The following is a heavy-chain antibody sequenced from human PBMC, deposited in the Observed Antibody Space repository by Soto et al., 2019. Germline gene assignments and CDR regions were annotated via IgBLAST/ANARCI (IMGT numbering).Heavy chain of an antibody. CDR1: GYSFTSYW. V-gene: IGHV5-51*03. J-gene: IGHJ6*02. CDR2: IYPGDSDT. D-gene: IGHD3-10*01. Sequence: EVQLVQSGAEVKKPGESLKISCKGSGYSFTSYWIGWVRQMPGKGLEWMGIIYPGDSDTRYSPSFQGQVTISADKSISTAYLQWSSLKASDTAMYYCARRMMYGSGSYDYYYYGMDVWGQGTTVTVSS. CDR3: ARRMMYGSGSYDYYYYGMDV.